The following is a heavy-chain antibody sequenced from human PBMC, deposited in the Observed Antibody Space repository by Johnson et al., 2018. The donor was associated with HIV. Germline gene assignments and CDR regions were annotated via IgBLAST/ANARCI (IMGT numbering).Heavy chain of an antibody. J-gene: IGHJ3*02. CDR1: GFSFSSYA. CDR3: TTDLEWELLHDAFDI. CDR2: IKSKTDGGTT. Sequence: MQLVESGGGVVQPGRSLRLSCAASGFSFSSYAMHWVRQSPGKGLEWVGRIKSKTDGGTTDYAAPVTGRFTISRDDSKNTLYLQMNSLKTEDTAVYYCTTDLEWELLHDAFDIWGQGTMVTVSS. D-gene: IGHD1-26*01. V-gene: IGHV3-15*01.